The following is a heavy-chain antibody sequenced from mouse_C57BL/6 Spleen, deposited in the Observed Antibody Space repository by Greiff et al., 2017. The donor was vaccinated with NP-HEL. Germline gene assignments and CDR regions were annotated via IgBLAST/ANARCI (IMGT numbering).Heavy chain of an antibody. Sequence: VQLQQSGAELVKPGASVKISCKASGYAFSSYWMNWVKQRPGKGLEWIGQIYPGDGDTNYNGKFKGKATLTADKSSSTAYMQLSSLTSEESAVYFCARSITTVVAPDYWGQGTTLTVSS. V-gene: IGHV1-80*01. D-gene: IGHD1-1*01. CDR3: ARSITTVVAPDY. J-gene: IGHJ2*01. CDR1: GYAFSSYW. CDR2: IYPGDGDT.